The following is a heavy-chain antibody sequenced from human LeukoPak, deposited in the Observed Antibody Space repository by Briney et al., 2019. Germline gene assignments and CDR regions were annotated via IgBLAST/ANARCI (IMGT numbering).Heavy chain of an antibody. Sequence: SETLSLTCTVSGGSISSYYWSWIRQPPGEGLEWIGYIYYSGSTNYNPSHRRRVTISVDTYKNQYSLKLSSVTAADTAVYYRASGSAPVTGYFDYWGQGTLVTVSS. CDR2: IYYSGST. V-gene: IGHV4-59*01. D-gene: IGHD3-10*01. J-gene: IGHJ4*02. CDR1: GGSISSYY. CDR3: ASGSAPVTGYFDY.